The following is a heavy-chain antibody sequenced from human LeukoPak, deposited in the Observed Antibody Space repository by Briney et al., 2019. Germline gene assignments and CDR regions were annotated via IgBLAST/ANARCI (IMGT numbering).Heavy chain of an antibody. D-gene: IGHD3-10*01. CDR2: INWNGGST. J-gene: IGHJ6*03. Sequence: RSGGSLRLSCAASGFTFDDYGMSWVRQAPGKGLEWVSDINWNGGSTRYADSVKGRFTISRDNAKNSLYLQMNSLRAEDTALYYCARRYGSGNLYYMDVWGKGTTVTVSS. V-gene: IGHV3-20*04. CDR3: ARRYGSGNLYYMDV. CDR1: GFTFDDYG.